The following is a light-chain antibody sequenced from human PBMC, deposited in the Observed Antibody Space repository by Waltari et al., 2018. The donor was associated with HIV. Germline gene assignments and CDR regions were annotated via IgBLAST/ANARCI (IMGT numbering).Light chain of an antibody. CDR3: CSYAGSGDV. CDR2: EVS. CDR1: RRDVGSYNL. Sequence: QSALTQPASVSGSPGQSITISCPGTRRDVGSYNLVSWYQQHPGKAPKLMIYEVSKRHSGVSNRFSGSKSGNTASLTISGLQAEDEADYYCCSYAGSGDVFGTGTKVTVL. V-gene: IGLV2-23*02. J-gene: IGLJ1*01.